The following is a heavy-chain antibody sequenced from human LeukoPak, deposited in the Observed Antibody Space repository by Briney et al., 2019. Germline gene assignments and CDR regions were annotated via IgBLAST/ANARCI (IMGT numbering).Heavy chain of an antibody. CDR2: ISSSSSTI. V-gene: IGHV3-48*01. Sequence: GGSLRLSCAASGFTFSSYSMNWVRQAPGKGLEWVSYISSSSSTIYYADSVKGRFTISRDNSKNTLYLQMNSLRAEDTAVYYCAKDSSGDGYNYYYYYYMDVWGKGTTVTISS. J-gene: IGHJ6*03. CDR3: AKDSSGDGYNYYYYYYMDV. D-gene: IGHD5-24*01. CDR1: GFTFSSYS.